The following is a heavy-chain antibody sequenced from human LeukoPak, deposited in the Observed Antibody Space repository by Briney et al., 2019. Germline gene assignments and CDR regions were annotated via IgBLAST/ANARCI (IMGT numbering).Heavy chain of an antibody. Sequence: GGSLRLSCAASGFTFSSYGMHWVRQAPGKGLEWVAVIWYDGSNKYYADSVKGRFTISRDNTKNSLFLQMNTLGAEDTALYYCAKGSAANIGDYFDFWGQGTLVTVSS. CDR2: IWYDGSNK. J-gene: IGHJ4*02. V-gene: IGHV3-33*03. D-gene: IGHD6-13*01. CDR3: AKGSAANIGDYFDF. CDR1: GFTFSSYG.